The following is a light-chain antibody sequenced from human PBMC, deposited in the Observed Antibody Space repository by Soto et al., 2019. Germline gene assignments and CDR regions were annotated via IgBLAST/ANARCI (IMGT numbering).Light chain of an antibody. CDR2: EVS. J-gene: IGLJ2*01. CDR3: SSYAGSNTDVV. CDR1: SRDVGGYNY. Sequence: QSVLTQPPSASGSPGQSVTISCTGTSRDVGGYNYVSWYQQHPGKAPKLMIYEVSKRPSGVPDRFSGSKSGNTASLTVSGLQAEDEADYYCSSYAGSNTDVVFGGGTKLTVL. V-gene: IGLV2-8*01.